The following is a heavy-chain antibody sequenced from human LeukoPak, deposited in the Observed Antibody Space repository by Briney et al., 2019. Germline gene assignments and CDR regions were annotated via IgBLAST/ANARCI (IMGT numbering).Heavy chain of an antibody. D-gene: IGHD3-22*01. CDR3: ARGRMVYYDSSGYFFDY. CDR2: IYYSGST. CDR1: GGSISSGDYY. J-gene: IGHJ4*02. V-gene: IGHV4-30-4*01. Sequence: SETLSLTCTVSGGSISSGDYYWSWIRQPPGKGLEWIGYIYYSGSTYYNPSLESRVTISVDTSKNQFSLKLSSVTAADTAVYYCARGRMVYYDSSGYFFDYWGQGTLVTVSS.